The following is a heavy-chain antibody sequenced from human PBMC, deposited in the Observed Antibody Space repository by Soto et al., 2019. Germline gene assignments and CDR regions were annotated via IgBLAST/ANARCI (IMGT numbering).Heavy chain of an antibody. CDR3: AREFRDYYFDNSSEECYFGY. D-gene: IGHD3-22*01. CDR2: INPNSGGT. CDR1: GYTFTGYY. Sequence: QVQLVQSGAEVKKPGASVKVSCKASGYTFTGYYMHWVRQAPGQGLEWMGWINPNSGGTNYAQKFQGWVTMTRDTSIHTTYIALSRLRSDETAVYYWAREFRDYYFDNSSEECYFGYWGQGTLVTVSS. V-gene: IGHV1-2*04. J-gene: IGHJ4*02.